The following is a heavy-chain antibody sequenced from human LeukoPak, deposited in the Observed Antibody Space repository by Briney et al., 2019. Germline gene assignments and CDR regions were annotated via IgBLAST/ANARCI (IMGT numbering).Heavy chain of an antibody. CDR1: GYTFTSYY. J-gene: IGHJ5*02. CDR2: INPSGGST. CDR3: ARTLGYCSSTSCYPSYNWFDP. V-gene: IGHV1-46*01. D-gene: IGHD2-2*01. Sequence: ASVKVSCKASGYTFTSYYMHWVRQAPGQGLEWMGIINPSGGSTSYAQKFQGRVTMSRDTSTSTVYMKLSSLRSEDTAVYYCARTLGYCSSTSCYPSYNWFDPWGQGTLVTVSS.